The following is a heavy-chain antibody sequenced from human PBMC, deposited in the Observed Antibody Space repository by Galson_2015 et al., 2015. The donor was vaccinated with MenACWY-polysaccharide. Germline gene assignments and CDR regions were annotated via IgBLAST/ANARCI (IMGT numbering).Heavy chain of an antibody. J-gene: IGHJ5*02. V-gene: IGHV3-74*01. CDR3: TKAGATYCRGASCYFNWFDP. Sequence: SLRLSCAASGFSFSTYWMHWVRHAPGEGLVWVSRIHADGSATDYADSVRGRFTISRDNAKNTLYLEMNSLRAEDTAVYYCTKAGATYCRGASCYFNWFDPWGQGTLVTVSA. D-gene: IGHD2-15*01. CDR2: IHADGSAT. CDR1: GFSFSTYW.